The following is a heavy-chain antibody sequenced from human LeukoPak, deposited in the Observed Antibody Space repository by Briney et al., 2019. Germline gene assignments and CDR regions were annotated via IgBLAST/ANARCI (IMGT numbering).Heavy chain of an antibody. Sequence: SETLSLTCTVSGGSISGDYWNWIRQPPGKGLEWIGYIHYSGSTNYNPSLKSRVTISVDTSKKQFSLRLSSVAAADTAVYYCARASLSPIPGYSSSWYLGFDYWGQGTLVTVSS. CDR3: ARASLSPIPGYSSSWYLGFDY. D-gene: IGHD6-13*01. J-gene: IGHJ4*02. CDR1: GGSISGDY. CDR2: IHYSGST. V-gene: IGHV4-59*08.